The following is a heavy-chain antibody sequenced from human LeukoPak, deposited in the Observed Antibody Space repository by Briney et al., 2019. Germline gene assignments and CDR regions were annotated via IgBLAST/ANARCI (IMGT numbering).Heavy chain of an antibody. CDR1: GFTFSSYG. J-gene: IGHJ3*02. V-gene: IGHV3-33*01. D-gene: IGHD6-13*01. Sequence: GGSLRLSCAASGFTFSSYGMHWVRQAPGKGLEWVAVIWYDGSNKYYADSVKGRFTISRDNSKNTLYLQMNSLRAEDTAVYHCARDSFLYSSSWFVFWGAFDIWGQGTMVTVSS. CDR2: IWYDGSNK. CDR3: ARDSFLYSSSWFVFWGAFDI.